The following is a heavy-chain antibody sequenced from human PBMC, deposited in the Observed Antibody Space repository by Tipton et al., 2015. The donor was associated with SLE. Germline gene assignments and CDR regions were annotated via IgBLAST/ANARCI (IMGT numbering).Heavy chain of an antibody. CDR3: ARGGDPGVTTSHY. CDR1: GASISSYY. J-gene: IGHJ4*02. Sequence: TLSLTCTVSGASISSYYWGWIRQPPGKGLEWIGSIYYSGSTYYNPSLKSRVTISVDTSKNQFSLKLSSVTAADTAVYYCARGGDPGVTTSHYWGQGTLVTVSS. V-gene: IGHV4-39*07. CDR2: IYYSGST. D-gene: IGHD4-11*01.